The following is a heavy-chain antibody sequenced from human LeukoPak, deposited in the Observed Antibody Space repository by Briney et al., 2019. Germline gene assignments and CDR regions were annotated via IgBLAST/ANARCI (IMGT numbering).Heavy chain of an antibody. CDR1: GYSISSGYY. CDR2: IYHSGST. V-gene: IGHV4-38-2*01. D-gene: IGHD3-22*01. Sequence: KPSETLSLTCAVSGYSISSGYYWGWIRQPPGKGLEWIGSIYHSGSTYYNPSLKSRVTISVDTSKNQFSLKLSSVTAADTAVYYCARCYYDSSGHHPWDWGLGTLVTVSS. CDR3: ARCYYDSSGHHPWD. J-gene: IGHJ4*02.